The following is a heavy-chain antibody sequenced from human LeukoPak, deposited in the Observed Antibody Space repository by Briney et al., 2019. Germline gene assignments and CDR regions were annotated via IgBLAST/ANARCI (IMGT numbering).Heavy chain of an antibody. J-gene: IGHJ4*02. Sequence: PGGSLRLSCAASGFTFSSYAMSWVRQAPGKGLEWVSAISGSGGSTYCADSVKGRFTISRDNSKNTLYLQMNSLRAEDTAVYYCAKAGYYYDSSGYVYWGQGTLVTVSS. D-gene: IGHD3-22*01. V-gene: IGHV3-23*01. CDR1: GFTFSSYA. CDR3: AKAGYYYDSSGYVY. CDR2: ISGSGGST.